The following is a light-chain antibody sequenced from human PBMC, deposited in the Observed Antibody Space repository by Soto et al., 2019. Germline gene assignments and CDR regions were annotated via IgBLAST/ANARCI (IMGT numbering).Light chain of an antibody. J-gene: IGKJ1*01. Sequence: EFVLTQSPGTLSLSPGERATLSCRASQSVTSNYLAWYQQKPGQAPWLLIFGASIRATGLPDRFSGSGSGTDFTLTISRLEPEDFAVYYCQQYGSSPGTFGQGTKVDI. CDR3: QQYGSSPGT. CDR1: QSVTSNY. CDR2: GAS. V-gene: IGKV3-20*01.